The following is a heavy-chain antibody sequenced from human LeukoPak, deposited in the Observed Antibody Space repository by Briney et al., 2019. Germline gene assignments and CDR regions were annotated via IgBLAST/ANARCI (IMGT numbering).Heavy chain of an antibody. CDR1: GYTFTSYY. CDR2: INPSGGST. J-gene: IGHJ4*02. Sequence: GASVKVSCKASGYTFTSYYMHWVRQAPGQGLEWMGIINPSGGSTSYAQKFQGRVTMTRDTSTSTVYMELSSLRSEDTAVYYCARDNIVVVPAASGKHHNLDYWGRGTLVTVSS. V-gene: IGHV1-46*01. D-gene: IGHD2-2*01. CDR3: ARDNIVVVPAASGKHHNLDY.